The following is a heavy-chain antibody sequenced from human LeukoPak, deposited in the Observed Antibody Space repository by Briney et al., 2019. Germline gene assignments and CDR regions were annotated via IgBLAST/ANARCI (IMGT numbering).Heavy chain of an antibody. Sequence: GGSLRLPCAASGFTFSSYSMNWVRQAPGKGLEWVSYISSSGRSILYADSVKGRFTVSRDNAKNSLYLQMNNLRAEDTAVYYCAREIPSGSYAPDYWGQGTLVTVSS. CDR2: ISSSGRSI. CDR3: AREIPSGSYAPDY. D-gene: IGHD1-26*01. J-gene: IGHJ4*02. V-gene: IGHV3-21*05. CDR1: GFTFSSYS.